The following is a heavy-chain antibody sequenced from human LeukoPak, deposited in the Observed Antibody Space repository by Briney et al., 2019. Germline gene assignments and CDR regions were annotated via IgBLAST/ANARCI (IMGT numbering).Heavy chain of an antibody. J-gene: IGHJ4*02. D-gene: IGHD5-12*01. CDR1: GGSFSGYY. Sequence: SETLSLTCAVYGGSFSGYYWTWIRQPPGKGLEWIGEINHSGGTYYNPSLKGRVTIAIDTSKNQFSLKLSSVTAADTAVYYCARGNPITVQTFDYWGQGTLVTVSS. CDR2: INHSGGT. CDR3: ARGNPITVQTFDY. V-gene: IGHV4-34*01.